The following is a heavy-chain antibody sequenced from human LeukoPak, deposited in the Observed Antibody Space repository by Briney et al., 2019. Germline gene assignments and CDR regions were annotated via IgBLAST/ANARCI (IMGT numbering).Heavy chain of an antibody. CDR3: AKGGPFSTSSQKYFDP. Sequence: GGSLRLSCVASGFSFSIYGMTWVRQAPGMGLEWVSSIDGSGGEIHYADSVKGRFTISRDNSKNTVYLQMNSLRDEDTAVFYCAKGGPFSTSSQKYFDPWGRGSLVIVS. J-gene: IGHJ5*02. CDR1: GFSFSIYG. D-gene: IGHD6-6*01. V-gene: IGHV3-23*01. CDR2: IDGSGGEI.